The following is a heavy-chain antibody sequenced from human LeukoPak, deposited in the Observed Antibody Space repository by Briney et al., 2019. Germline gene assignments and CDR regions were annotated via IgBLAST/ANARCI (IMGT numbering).Heavy chain of an antibody. CDR1: GFTFSNYN. CDR2: ISSSRSNI. CDR3: ARVLTNYYYMDV. D-gene: IGHD3-9*01. J-gene: IGHJ6*03. V-gene: IGHV3-48*04. Sequence: PGGSLRLSCAAAGFTFSNYNMIWVRQAPGKGLEWVSDISSSRSNINYADSVKGRFTISRDNARNSLYLLMNSLTAEDTAVYYCARVLTNYYYMDVWGKGTTVTVS.